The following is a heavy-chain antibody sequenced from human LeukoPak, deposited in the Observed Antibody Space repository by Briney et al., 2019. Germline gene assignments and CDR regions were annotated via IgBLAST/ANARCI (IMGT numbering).Heavy chain of an antibody. Sequence: PSETLSLTCTVSGGSVSSVSYYWSWIRQPPGKGLEWVGYIYYSGSSSYNPALKSRVTISLDTSKNQFSLKLSSVTAADTAIYYCARLYCSRTSCYYSNWGQGTLVTVFS. J-gene: IGHJ4*02. CDR2: IYYSGSS. CDR3: ARLYCSRTSCYYSN. D-gene: IGHD2-2*01. V-gene: IGHV4-61*01. CDR1: GGSVSSVSYY.